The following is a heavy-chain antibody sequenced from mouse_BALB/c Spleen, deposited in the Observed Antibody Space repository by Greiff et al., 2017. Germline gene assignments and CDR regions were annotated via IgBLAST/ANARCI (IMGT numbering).Heavy chain of an antibody. D-gene: IGHD2-3*01. CDR3: MRQGIYDGYYDY. V-gene: IGHV10-1*02. Sequence: EVKLVESGGGLVQPKGSLKLSCAASGFTFNTYAMNWVRQAPGKGLEWVARIRSKSNNYATYYADSVKDRFTISRDDSQSMLYLQMNNLKTEDTAMYYCMRQGIYDGYYDYWGQGTTLTVSS. CDR1: GFTFNTYA. J-gene: IGHJ2*01. CDR2: IRSKSNNYAT.